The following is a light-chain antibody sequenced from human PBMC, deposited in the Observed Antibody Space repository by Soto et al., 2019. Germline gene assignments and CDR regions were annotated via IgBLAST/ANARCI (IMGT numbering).Light chain of an antibody. V-gene: IGKV3-20*01. CDR3: LQHGSSLALT. CDR2: GAS. J-gene: IGKJ4*01. CDR1: QRITSTF. Sequence: EIVLTQSPDTLSLSPGERATLSCRASQRITSTFLAWYQQKPGQAPRLLIYGASSRATGIPDRFTGSGSGTDFTLTISRLEPEDFAVYYCLQHGSSLALTFGGGTKVDIK.